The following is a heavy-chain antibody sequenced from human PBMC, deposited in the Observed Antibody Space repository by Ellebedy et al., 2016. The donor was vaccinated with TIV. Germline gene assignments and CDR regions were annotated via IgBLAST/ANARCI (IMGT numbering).Heavy chain of an antibody. CDR1: GFTFDDYS. D-gene: IGHD5-12*01. J-gene: IGHJ4*02. V-gene: IGHV3-43*01. Sequence: GGSLRLXCAASGFTFDDYSMHWVRQPPGKGLEWVSVISWDGRSTYYADSVKGRFTISRDNSKNSLYLQMNSLRSEDTALYYCAKDYDSGYRYYFDYWGLGTLVTVSS. CDR2: ISWDGRST. CDR3: AKDYDSGYRYYFDY.